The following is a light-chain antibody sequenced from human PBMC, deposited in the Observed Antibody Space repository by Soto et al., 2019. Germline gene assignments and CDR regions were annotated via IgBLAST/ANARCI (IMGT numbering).Light chain of an antibody. J-gene: IGLJ2*01. CDR1: SSDVGGYNY. V-gene: IGLV2-14*01. Sequence: QSALTQPASVSGSPGQSLTISCTGSSSDVGGYNYVSWYQQHPGKAPKLMIYEVSNRPSGISNRFSGSKSGNTASLTLSGLQAEDEADYYCSSYTSSSTLVFGGGTKLTVL. CDR2: EVS. CDR3: SSYTSSSTLV.